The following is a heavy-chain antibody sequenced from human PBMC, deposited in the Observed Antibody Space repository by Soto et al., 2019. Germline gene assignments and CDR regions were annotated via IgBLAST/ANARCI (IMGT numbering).Heavy chain of an antibody. CDR3: ARGQRFSDWFDP. J-gene: IGHJ5*02. CDR2: IYSSGST. Sequence: SETLSLTCTISGGAIGSHYWTWIRQPAGEGLEWIGRIYSSGSTQYNPSLQSRVTMSLDTSENQFSLRLESVTAADTAVYYCARGQRFSDWFDPWGQGTLVTVSS. V-gene: IGHV4-4*07. D-gene: IGHD3-3*01. CDR1: GGAIGSHY.